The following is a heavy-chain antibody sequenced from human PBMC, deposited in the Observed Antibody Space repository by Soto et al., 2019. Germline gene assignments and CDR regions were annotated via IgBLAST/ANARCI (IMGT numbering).Heavy chain of an antibody. CDR3: ARGPRDSTGYYNWFDP. V-gene: IGHV3-48*02. CDR2: ISSSSSTI. J-gene: IGHJ5*02. CDR1: GFTFSRHS. D-gene: IGHD3-22*01. Sequence: LRLSCAASGFTFSRHSMNWVRQAPGKGLEWISYISSSSSTIYYADSVKGRFTISRDNVKNSLFLQMNSLRDEDTAVFYCARGPRDSTGYYNWFDPWGQGTPVTVSS.